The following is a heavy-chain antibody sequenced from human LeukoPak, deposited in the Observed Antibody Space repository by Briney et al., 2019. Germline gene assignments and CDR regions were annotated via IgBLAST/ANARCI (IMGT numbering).Heavy chain of an antibody. CDR1: GFTFSEYS. V-gene: IGHV3-21*01. CDR3: ARQVSGYGSGSFYFDY. CDR2: ISSSSSHI. J-gene: IGHJ4*02. D-gene: IGHD3-10*01. Sequence: PGGSLRLSCAASGFTFSEYSMNLVRQAPRQGLEGVSFISSSSSHIYYGDSVKGRFTISRDNARNSVSLQMNSLRADDTAVYYCARQVSGYGSGSFYFDYWGRGMLVTVSS.